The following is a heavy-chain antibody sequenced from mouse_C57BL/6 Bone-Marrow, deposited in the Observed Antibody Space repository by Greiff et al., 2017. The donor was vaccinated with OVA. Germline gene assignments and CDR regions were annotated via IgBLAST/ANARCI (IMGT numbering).Heavy chain of an antibody. Sequence: VKLQQSGAELVRPGASVKLSCKASGYTFTDYYISWVMQRPGKGLEWIARISPGSGNLYYNEKFKGKSTLTAEKSSRTAYMQLSSLTSDDSAVYFCARAERLRDYFDYWGQGTTLTVTS. D-gene: IGHD2-2*01. CDR2: ISPGSGNL. CDR1: GYTFTDYY. J-gene: IGHJ2*01. V-gene: IGHV1-76*01. CDR3: ARAERLRDYFDY.